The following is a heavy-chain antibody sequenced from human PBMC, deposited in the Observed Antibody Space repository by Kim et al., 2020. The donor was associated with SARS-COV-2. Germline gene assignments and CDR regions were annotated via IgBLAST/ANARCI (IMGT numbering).Heavy chain of an antibody. J-gene: IGHJ4*02. CDR2: ISWNSGSI. CDR1: GFTFDDYA. V-gene: IGHV3-9*01. CDR3: AKGRGYSSREFDF. Sequence: GGSLRLSCAASGFTFDDYAMHWVRQAPGKGLEWVSGISWNSGSIGYADSVKGRFTISRDNAKNSLYLQMNSLRAEDTALYYCAKGRGYSSREFDFWGQGTLVTVSS. D-gene: IGHD6-13*01.